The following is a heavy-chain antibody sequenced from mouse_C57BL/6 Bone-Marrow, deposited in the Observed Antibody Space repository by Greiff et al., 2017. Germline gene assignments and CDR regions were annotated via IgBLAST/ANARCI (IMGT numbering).Heavy chain of an antibody. V-gene: IGHV1-50*01. CDR3: ARGYLAWFAY. J-gene: IGHJ3*01. D-gene: IGHD2-3*01. Sequence: VQLQQPGAELVKPGASVKLSCKASGSTFTSYWMQWVKQRPGQGLEWIGEIDPSDSYTNYNQKFKGKATLTVDISSSTAYMQLSSLTSEDSAVYYCARGYLAWFAYWGQVTLVTVCA. CDR2: IDPSDSYT. CDR1: GSTFTSYW.